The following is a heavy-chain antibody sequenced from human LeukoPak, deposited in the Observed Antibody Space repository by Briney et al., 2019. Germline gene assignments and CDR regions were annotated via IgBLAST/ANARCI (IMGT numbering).Heavy chain of an antibody. CDR2: IYYSGST. CDR3: ARSDAAMVHDY. V-gene: IGHV4-39*01. J-gene: IGHJ4*02. D-gene: IGHD5-18*01. CDR1: GGSISSSSYY. Sequence: PSETLSLTCTVSGGSISSSSYYSGWIRQPPGKGLEWIGSIYYSGSTYYNPSLKSRVTISVDTSKNQFSLKLSSVTAADTAVYYCARSDAAMVHDYWGQGTLVTVSS.